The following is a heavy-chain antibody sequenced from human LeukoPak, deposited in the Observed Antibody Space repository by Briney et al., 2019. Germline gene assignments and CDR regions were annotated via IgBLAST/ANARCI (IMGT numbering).Heavy chain of an antibody. D-gene: IGHD3-10*01. CDR2: ISGQHGKT. CDR3: ARGGSGWFGALEFDY. J-gene: IGHJ4*02. V-gene: IGHV1-18*01. CDR1: GYTLNTYV. Sequence: GASVKVSCKASGYTLNTYVAIWGRRAPGKGFKWLGWISGQHGKTTYAQKFQDRVIMTTDTSTSTAYMESRSLTSDDTGVYFCARGGSGWFGALEFDYWGQGTLVTVSS.